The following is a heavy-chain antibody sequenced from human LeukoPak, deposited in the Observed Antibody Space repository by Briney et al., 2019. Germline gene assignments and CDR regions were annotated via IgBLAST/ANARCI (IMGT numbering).Heavy chain of an antibody. D-gene: IGHD3-22*01. CDR2: ISYDGSNK. CDR1: GFTFSSYA. Sequence: GGSLRLSCAASGFTFSSYAMHWVRQAPGKGLEWVAVISYDGSNKYYADSVKGRFTISRDNSKNTLYLQMNSLRAEDTAVYYCAKDYYYDSSGYLYYFDYWGQGTLVTVSS. J-gene: IGHJ4*02. V-gene: IGHV3-30*04. CDR3: AKDYYYDSSGYLYYFDY.